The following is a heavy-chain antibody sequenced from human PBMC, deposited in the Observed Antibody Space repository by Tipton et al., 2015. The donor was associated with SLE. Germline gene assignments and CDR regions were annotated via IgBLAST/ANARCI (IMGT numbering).Heavy chain of an antibody. CDR2: ISWNSGSI. CDR3: AKDTGAAAVRAFDI. CDR1: GFTFDDYA. V-gene: IGHV3-9*03. Sequence: SLRLSCAASGFTFDDYAMHWVRQAPGKGLEWVSGISWNSGSIGYADSVKGRFTISRDNAKNSLYLQMNSLRAEDMALYYCAKDTGAAAVRAFDIWGQGTMVTVSS. J-gene: IGHJ3*02. D-gene: IGHD6-13*01.